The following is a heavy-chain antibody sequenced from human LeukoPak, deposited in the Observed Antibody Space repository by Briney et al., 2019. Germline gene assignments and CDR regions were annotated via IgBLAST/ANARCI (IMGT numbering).Heavy chain of an antibody. Sequence: GGSLRLSCVGSGFTFRSHAMSWVRQAPEKGLEFVSGIYENGGTTYYADSVKGRFSISRDNSKNTLYLQMDSLRAEDTAVYYCAKFDKYNWNYGAFDIWGQGTMVTVSS. V-gene: IGHV3-23*01. CDR3: AKFDKYNWNYGAFDI. CDR1: GFTFRSHA. CDR2: IYENGGTT. D-gene: IGHD1-7*01. J-gene: IGHJ3*02.